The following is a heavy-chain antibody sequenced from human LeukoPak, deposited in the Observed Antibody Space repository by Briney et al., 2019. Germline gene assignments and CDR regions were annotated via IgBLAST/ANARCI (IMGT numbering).Heavy chain of an antibody. CDR2: ISVSGNT. V-gene: IGHV3-23*01. CDR3: AKAPVSTCSGAYCYPFDY. D-gene: IGHD2-15*01. Sequence: GGSLRLSCAASGFTFSSYSMNWVRQGPGKGLEWVSAISVSGNTYHADSVKGRFTISRDRSKNTLYRQMNSLRAGDAAVYYCAKAPVSTCSGAYCYPFDYWSQGTLVTVSS. J-gene: IGHJ4*02. CDR1: GFTFSSYS.